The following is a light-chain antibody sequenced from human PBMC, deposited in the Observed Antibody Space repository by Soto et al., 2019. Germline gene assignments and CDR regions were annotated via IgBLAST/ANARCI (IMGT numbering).Light chain of an antibody. V-gene: IGLV2-11*01. J-gene: IGLJ1*01. CDR1: SSDVGGYKY. CDR2: NVN. Sequence: QSVLTQPRSVSGSPGQSVTISCSGTSSDVGGYKYVSWYQQHPGKAPKLMMYNVNKRPSGVPDRFSGSNSGNTASLTISGLQAEDEDDYFCSSYAGSYTSLYVFGTGTKVTV. CDR3: SSYAGSYTSLYV.